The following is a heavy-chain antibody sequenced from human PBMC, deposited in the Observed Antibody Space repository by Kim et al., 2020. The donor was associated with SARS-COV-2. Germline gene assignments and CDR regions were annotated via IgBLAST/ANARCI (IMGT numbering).Heavy chain of an antibody. CDR1: GLKFSDAW. Sequence: GGSLRLSCAVSGLKFSDAWMNWVRQAPGKGLEWVGLIYGGGTGATGNYPAPVKGRFSISRDDSKSTVFLEMSSLRAEDAGLYYCVWQGRTSGSFYWGQGTLVTVSS. CDR3: VWQGRTSGSFY. CDR2: IYGGGTGATG. V-gene: IGHV3-15*01. D-gene: IGHD5-12*01. J-gene: IGHJ4*02.